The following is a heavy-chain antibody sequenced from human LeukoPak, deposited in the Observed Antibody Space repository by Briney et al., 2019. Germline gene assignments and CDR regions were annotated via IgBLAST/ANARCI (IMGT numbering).Heavy chain of an antibody. D-gene: IGHD6-6*01. CDR3: AKGGSSSYYYYMDV. CDR2: ISWNSGSI. CDR1: GFTFDDYA. J-gene: IGHJ6*03. V-gene: IGHV3-9*01. Sequence: GRSLRLSCAASGFTFDDYAMHWVRQAPGKGLEWVSGISWNSGSIGYADSVKGRVTISRDNAKNSLYLQMNSLRAEDTALYYCAKGGSSSYYYYMDVWGKGTTVTVSS.